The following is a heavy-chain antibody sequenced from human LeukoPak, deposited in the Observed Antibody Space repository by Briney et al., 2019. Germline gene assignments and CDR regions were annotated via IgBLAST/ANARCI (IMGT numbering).Heavy chain of an antibody. V-gene: IGHV3-21*01. Sequence: PGGSLRLSCAASGFTFRSYSMNWVRQAPGKGLEWVSSISSSSYIYYADSVKGRFTISRDNAKNSLYLQMNSLRAEDTAVYYCARGVGYYYMDVWGKGTTVTVSS. CDR1: GFTFRSYS. J-gene: IGHJ6*03. CDR3: ARGVGYYYMDV. D-gene: IGHD2-15*01. CDR2: ISSSSYI.